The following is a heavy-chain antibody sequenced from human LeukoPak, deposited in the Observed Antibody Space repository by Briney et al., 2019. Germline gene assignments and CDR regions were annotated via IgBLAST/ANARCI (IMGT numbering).Heavy chain of an antibody. CDR2: IYYSGST. J-gene: IGHJ4*02. CDR1: GGSVSSGSYY. Sequence: SETLSLTCTVSGGSVSSGSYYWSWIRQPPGKGLEWIGYIYYSGSTNYNPSLKSRVTISVDTSKNQSSLKLSSVTAADTAVYYCAGDLSLDYWGQGTLVTVSS. V-gene: IGHV4-61*01. CDR3: AGDLSLDY.